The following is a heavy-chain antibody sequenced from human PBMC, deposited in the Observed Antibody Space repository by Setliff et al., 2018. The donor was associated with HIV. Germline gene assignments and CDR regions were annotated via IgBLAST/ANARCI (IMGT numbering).Heavy chain of an antibody. CDR1: GASISYNT. CDR2: IHHSVTT. D-gene: IGHD2-2*01. Sequence: SETLSLTCIVSGASISYNTWSWIRQPPGEGLQWIGFIHHSVTTSYNPSLKSRVTISLDTSKNQLSLKLTSVTAADTAVYYCARGGTSSNWFDPWGQGTLVTVSS. J-gene: IGHJ5*02. V-gene: IGHV4-59*01. CDR3: ARGGTSSNWFDP.